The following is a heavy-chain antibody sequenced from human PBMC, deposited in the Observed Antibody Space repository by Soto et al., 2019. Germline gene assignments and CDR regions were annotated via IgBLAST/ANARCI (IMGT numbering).Heavy chain of an antibody. D-gene: IGHD3-22*01. CDR2: ISYDGSNK. CDR3: AKGGYDSSLTFDY. CDR1: GFTFSSYG. J-gene: IGHJ4*02. V-gene: IGHV3-30*18. Sequence: GGSLRLSCAASGFTFSSYGMHWVRQAPGKGLEWVAVISYDGSNKYYADSVKGRFTISRDNSKNTLYLQMNSLRAEDTAVYYCAKGGYDSSLTFDYWGQGTLVTVSS.